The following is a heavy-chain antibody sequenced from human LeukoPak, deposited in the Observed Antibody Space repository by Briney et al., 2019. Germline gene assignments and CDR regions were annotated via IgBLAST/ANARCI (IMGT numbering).Heavy chain of an antibody. CDR1: GYSISSGYY. Sequence: PSETLSLTCTVPGYSISSGYYWGWIRQPPGKGLEWIGSIYHSGSTYYNPSLKRRVTIPVDTSKNQFSLKLSSVTAADTAVYYCARVPTTGTTVGAFDIWGQGTMVTVSS. J-gene: IGHJ3*02. CDR2: IYHSGST. D-gene: IGHD1-1*01. V-gene: IGHV4-38-2*02. CDR3: ARVPTTGTTVGAFDI.